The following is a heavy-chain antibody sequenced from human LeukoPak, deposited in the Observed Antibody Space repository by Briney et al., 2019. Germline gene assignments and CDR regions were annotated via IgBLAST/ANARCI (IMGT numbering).Heavy chain of an antibody. J-gene: IGHJ1*01. CDR3: ARTDETAPAEDFQH. CDR2: IYSGGST. V-gene: IGHV3-53*01. CDR1: GFSVSSNY. D-gene: IGHD2-21*02. Sequence: GGSLILSCAASGFSVSSNYMSWVRQAPGKGLEWVSVIYSGGSTYYADSVKGRFTISRDNSKNTLYLQMKSLRAEDTAVYYCARTDETAPAEDFQHWGQGTLVTVSS.